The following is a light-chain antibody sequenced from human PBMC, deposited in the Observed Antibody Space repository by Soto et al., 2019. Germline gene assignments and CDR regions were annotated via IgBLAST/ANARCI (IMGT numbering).Light chain of an antibody. J-gene: IGKJ1*01. Sequence: EIGLTQAPSHPSLVPGERANLSCQASQRVCSSHLAWYQQKPGQAPRLLIYGASSRATGIPDRFSGSGSGTDFTLTISRLEPEDFAVYYCQQYGSSSWTFGQGTKVEIK. CDR3: QQYGSSSWT. CDR1: QRVCSSH. V-gene: IGKV3-20*01. CDR2: GAS.